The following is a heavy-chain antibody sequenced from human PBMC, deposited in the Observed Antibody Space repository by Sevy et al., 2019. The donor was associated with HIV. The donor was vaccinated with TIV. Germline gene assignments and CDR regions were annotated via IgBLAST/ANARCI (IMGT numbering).Heavy chain of an antibody. D-gene: IGHD6-19*01. Sequence: ASVKVSCKASGYTFTSYGISWVRQAPGQGLAWMGWISTYNDNTNYAQKLQGRVTMTTDTSTSTAYMELRSLTSDDTAVYYCARDSAPLWLVPGSFGYWGQGTLVTVSS. V-gene: IGHV1-18*01. J-gene: IGHJ4*02. CDR2: ISTYNDNT. CDR1: GYTFTSYG. CDR3: ARDSAPLWLVPGSFGY.